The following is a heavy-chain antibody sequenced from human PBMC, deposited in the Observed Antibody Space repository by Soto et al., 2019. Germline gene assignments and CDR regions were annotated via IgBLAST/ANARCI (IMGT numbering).Heavy chain of an antibody. D-gene: IGHD5-12*01. CDR3: ARGEGDGYRYGMDV. CDR1: GFTFSSYA. CDR2: ISYDGSNK. J-gene: IGHJ6*02. V-gene: IGHV3-30-3*01. Sequence: GGSLRLSCAASGFTFSSYAMHWVRQAPGKGLEWVAVISYDGSNKYYADSVKGRFTISRDNSKNTLYLQMNSLRAEATAVYYCARGEGDGYRYGMDVWGQGTTVTVSS.